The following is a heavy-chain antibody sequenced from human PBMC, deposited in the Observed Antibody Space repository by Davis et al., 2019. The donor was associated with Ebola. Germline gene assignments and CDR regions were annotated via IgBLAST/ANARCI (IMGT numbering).Heavy chain of an antibody. D-gene: IGHD1-26*01. CDR1: GGSISSGGYS. J-gene: IGHJ4*02. CDR2: IYHSGST. Sequence: MPSETLSLTCAVSGGSISSGGYSWSWIRQPPGKGLEWIGYIYHSGSTYYNPSLKSRVTISVDTSKNQFSLKLSSVTAADTAVYYCARTVGAGSYFDYWGQGTLVTVSS. V-gene: IGHV4-30-2*01. CDR3: ARTVGAGSYFDY.